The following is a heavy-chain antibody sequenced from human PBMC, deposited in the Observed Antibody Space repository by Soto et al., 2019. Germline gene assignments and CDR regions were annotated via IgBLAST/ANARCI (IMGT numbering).Heavy chain of an antibody. CDR3: ARVRYCYASPNWFDP. Sequence: SDTLSLTCTVSGGSISSGGYYWSWIRQHPGKGQEWIGYIYYSGSTYYNPSLKSRVTISVDTSKNQFSLKLSSVTAADMAFYYFARVRYCYASPNWFDPWGQGTLVTVYS. CDR2: IYYSGST. J-gene: IGHJ5*02. D-gene: IGHD2-2*01. V-gene: IGHV4-31*03. CDR1: GGSISSGGYY.